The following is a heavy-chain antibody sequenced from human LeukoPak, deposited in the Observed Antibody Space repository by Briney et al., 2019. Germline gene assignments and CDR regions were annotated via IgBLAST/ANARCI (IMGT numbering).Heavy chain of an antibody. CDR2: IYYSGST. V-gene: IGHV4-59*08. D-gene: IGHD4-17*01. J-gene: IGHJ5*02. CDR3: ARHCDYGDFCAWFGP. CDR1: GGSISSYY. Sequence: SETLSLTCTVSGGSISSYYWSWIRQPPGKGLEWIGYIYYSGSTNYNPSLKSRVTISVDTSKNQFSLKLSSVTAADTAVYYCARHCDYGDFCAWFGPWGQGTLVTVSS.